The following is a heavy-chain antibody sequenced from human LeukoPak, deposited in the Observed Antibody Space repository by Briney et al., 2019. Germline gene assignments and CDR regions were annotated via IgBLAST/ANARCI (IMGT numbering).Heavy chain of an antibody. Sequence: PSETLSLTCAVYGDSFSDYYWSWIRQPPGKGLEWIGEINHSGSTNYNPSLKSRVTISVDTSKKQFSLKLSSLTAADTAVYYCARGGTAVIAPYAFDIWGQGTMVTVSS. D-gene: IGHD4-23*01. CDR3: ARGGTAVIAPYAFDI. CDR2: INHSGST. V-gene: IGHV4-34*01. J-gene: IGHJ3*02. CDR1: GDSFSDYY.